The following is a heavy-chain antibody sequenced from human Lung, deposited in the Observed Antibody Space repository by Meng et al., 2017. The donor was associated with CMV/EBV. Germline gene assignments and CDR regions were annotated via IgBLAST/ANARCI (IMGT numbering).Heavy chain of an antibody. D-gene: IGHD3-3*01. V-gene: IGHV5-51*04. CDR2: INPADSNT. Sequence: ESLKISCKTSGYAFTTYWVGWVRQKPGKGLEWMGIINPADSNTRYSPSFQGQVTISADKPTSTAYLQWSSLRASDTAMYYCVRGTLRFLEWFEGCWFDPWGQGXPVTVSS. CDR3: VRGTLRFLEWFEGCWFDP. CDR1: GYAFTTYW. J-gene: IGHJ5*02.